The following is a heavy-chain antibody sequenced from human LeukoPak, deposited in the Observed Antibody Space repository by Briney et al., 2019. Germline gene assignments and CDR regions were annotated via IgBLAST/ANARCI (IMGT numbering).Heavy chain of an antibody. CDR3: ARDTVLMVYAMGEFDY. D-gene: IGHD2-8*01. CDR2: TYYRSKWYN. J-gene: IGHJ4*02. CDR1: GDSVSSNSAA. Sequence: KLSQTLSLTCALSGDSVSSNSAAWNWIRQSPSRGLEWLVRTYYRSKWYNDYAVSVKSRITINPDTSKNQFSLQLNSVTPEDTAVYYCARDTVLMVYAMGEFDYWGQGTLVTVSS. V-gene: IGHV6-1*01.